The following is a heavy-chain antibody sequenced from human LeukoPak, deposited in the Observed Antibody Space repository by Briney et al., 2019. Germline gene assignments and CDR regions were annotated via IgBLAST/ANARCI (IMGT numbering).Heavy chain of an antibody. CDR2: IHVGNGNT. CDR3: ARDGDYYEDEGG. Sequence: ASVKVSCKASRYDFTDYAMHWVRQAPGQRLEWMGWIHVGNGNTEYSQKFQGRVTITRNTPATTTYMELSSLRSEDTAVYYCARDGDYYEDEGGWGQGTLVTVSS. D-gene: IGHD3-22*01. J-gene: IGHJ4*02. CDR1: RYDFTDYA. V-gene: IGHV1-3*01.